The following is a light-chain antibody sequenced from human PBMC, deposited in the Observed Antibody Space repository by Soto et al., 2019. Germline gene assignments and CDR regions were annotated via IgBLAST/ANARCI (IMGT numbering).Light chain of an antibody. CDR1: ESIARH. CDR2: AAS. V-gene: IGKV1-39*01. CDR3: QQTYSTLSIT. J-gene: IGKJ5*01. Sequence: DIQMTQFPSSLSASVGDRVTITCRASESIARHLNWYQQKPGKAPKLLIFAASSLQNGVPSRFRGGGSGTDFTLTISNLQPEDFATYYCQQTYSTLSITFGQGTRLDIK.